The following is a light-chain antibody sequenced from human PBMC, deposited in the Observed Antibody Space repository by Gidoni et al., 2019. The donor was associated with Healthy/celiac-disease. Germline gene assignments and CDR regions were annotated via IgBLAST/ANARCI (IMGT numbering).Light chain of an antibody. CDR2: RDS. Sequence: SYELTQPLSVSVALGQTARITCGGNNIGSKNVHWYQHKPGQAPVLVIYRDSNRPSGIPERFSGSNSGNTATLTISRAEAGDEADYYCQVWDRSSWVFGGGTKLTVL. V-gene: IGLV3-9*01. CDR1: NIGSKN. J-gene: IGLJ3*02. CDR3: QVWDRSSWV.